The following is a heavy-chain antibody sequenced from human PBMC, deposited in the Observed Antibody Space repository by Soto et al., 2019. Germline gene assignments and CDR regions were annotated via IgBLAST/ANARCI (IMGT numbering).Heavy chain of an antibody. CDR3: ARGGDSSGYYYAVFDY. J-gene: IGHJ4*02. CDR1: GYTFTSYY. V-gene: IGHV1-46*03. D-gene: IGHD3-22*01. CDR2: INPSGGST. Sequence: QVQLVQSGAEVKKPGASVKVSCKASGYTFTSYYMHWVRQAPGQGLEWMGIINPSGGSTSYAQKFQGRVTMTRDTSTSTVYMELSSLRSEDTAVYYCARGGDSSGYYYAVFDYWGQGTLVTVSS.